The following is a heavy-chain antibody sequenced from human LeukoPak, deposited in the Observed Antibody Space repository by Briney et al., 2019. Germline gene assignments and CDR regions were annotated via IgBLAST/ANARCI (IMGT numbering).Heavy chain of an antibody. J-gene: IGHJ4*02. CDR3: ARGYCSSTSCYAFDY. CDR2: ISSRGSTI. CDR1: GFNFSSYE. Sequence: GGSLRLSCAASGFNFSSYEINWVRQAAGKGLEWVSYISSRGSTIYYADSVKGPFTISRDNATNSLYLQMSSLRAEDTAVYYCARGYCSSTSCYAFDYWGQGTLVTVSS. V-gene: IGHV3-48*03. D-gene: IGHD2-2*01.